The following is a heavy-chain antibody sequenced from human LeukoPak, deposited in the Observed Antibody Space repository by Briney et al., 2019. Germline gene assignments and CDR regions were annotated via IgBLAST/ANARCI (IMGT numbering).Heavy chain of an antibody. CDR1: GFTFSRHG. J-gene: IGHJ1*01. D-gene: IGHD2-8*01. CDR2: ISNDGSRK. V-gene: IGHV3-30*18. CDR3: AKVGKYCTNGICYGTGLEDYFQH. Sequence: GGSLRLSCAPSGFTFSRHGMHWVRQAPGKGLEWVAIISNDGSRKYYAHSVEGRFTISRDNSKNTLYLQMDSLRAEDTAVYYCAKVGKYCTNGICYGTGLEDYFQHWGQGTLVTVSS.